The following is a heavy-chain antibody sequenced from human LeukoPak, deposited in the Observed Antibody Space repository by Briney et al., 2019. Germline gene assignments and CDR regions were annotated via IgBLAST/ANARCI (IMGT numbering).Heavy chain of an antibody. CDR1: GYTFTSYD. D-gene: IGHD2-15*01. V-gene: IGHV1-8*01. CDR3: ATLKILHHSSGYYYGMDV. J-gene: IGHJ6*02. Sequence: ASVKVSCKASGYTFTSYDINWVRQATGQGLEWMGWMNPNSGNTGYAQKFQGRVTMTRNTSISTAYMELSSLRSEDTAVYYCATLKILHHSSGYYYGMDVWGQGTTVTVSS. CDR2: MNPNSGNT.